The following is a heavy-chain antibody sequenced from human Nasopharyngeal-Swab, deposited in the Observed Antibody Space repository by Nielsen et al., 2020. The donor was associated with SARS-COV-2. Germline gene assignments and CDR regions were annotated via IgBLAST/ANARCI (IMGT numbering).Heavy chain of an antibody. V-gene: IGHV1-46*01. CDR3: ARSGRITIFGVFINYYYYMDV. J-gene: IGHJ6*03. D-gene: IGHD3-3*01. CDR2: INPTGGST. Sequence: WVRQAPGQGLEWMGIINPTGGSTSYAQKFQGRVTMTRDTSTSTVYMELSSLRSEDTAAYYCARSGRITIFGVFINYYYYMDVWGKGTTVTVSS.